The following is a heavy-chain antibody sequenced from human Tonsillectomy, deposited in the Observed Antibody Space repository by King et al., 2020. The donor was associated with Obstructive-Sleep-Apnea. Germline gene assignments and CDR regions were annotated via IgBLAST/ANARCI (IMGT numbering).Heavy chain of an antibody. J-gene: IGHJ4*02. D-gene: IGHD3-10*01. V-gene: IGHV4-31*03. Sequence: QLQESGPGLVKPSQTLSLTCIVSGGSISSGGYYWGWIRQHPGKGLGWIGYIYYSGRTYYNPSLKSRVSISVDTSKNQFSLKLSSVTAADTAVYYCARGGGGSGNYWGQGTLVTVSS. CDR1: GGSISSGGYY. CDR3: ARGGGGSGNY. CDR2: IYYSGRT.